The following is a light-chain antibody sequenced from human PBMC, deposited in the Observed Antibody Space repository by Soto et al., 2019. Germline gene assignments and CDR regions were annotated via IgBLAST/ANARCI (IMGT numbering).Light chain of an antibody. CDR2: AAS. CDR1: QGISNY. CDR3: QKYDTAPLT. J-gene: IGKJ4*01. V-gene: IGKV1-27*01. Sequence: DIQMTQSPSSLSAPVGDRVTITCRASQGISNYLAWYQQKPGEVPKLLISAASTLQSGAPSRFSASGSGTDFTVTISSLQPEDVATYYCQKYDTAPLTFGGGTKVEIK.